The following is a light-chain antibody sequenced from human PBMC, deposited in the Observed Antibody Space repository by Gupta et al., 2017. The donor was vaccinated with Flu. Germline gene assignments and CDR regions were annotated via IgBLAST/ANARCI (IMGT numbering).Light chain of an antibody. CDR3: ATWDTSLNGAVV. V-gene: IGLV1-51*02. CDR2: EDN. Sequence: QSVLTQPPSVSAAPGQKVTISCSGGRSNIGNNYVSWYQQLPGTAPKLLIYEDNQRPSGIPDRFSGSKSGTSAALGITGLQTGDEADYYCATWDTSLNGAVVFGGGTKLTFV. J-gene: IGLJ2*01. CDR1: RSNIGNNY.